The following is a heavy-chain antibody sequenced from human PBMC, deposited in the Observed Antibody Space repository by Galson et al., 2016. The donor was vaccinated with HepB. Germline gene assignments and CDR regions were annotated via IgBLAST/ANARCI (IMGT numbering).Heavy chain of an antibody. J-gene: IGHJ4*02. D-gene: IGHD3-16*01. CDR3: AKHRDGGGFRVWVWAFGEFDY. CDR1: GFTFSSYA. CDR2: ISGSGGST. Sequence: LRLSCAASGFTFSSYAMSWVRQAPGKGLEWVSAISGSGGSTYYADSVKGRFTISRDNSKNTLYLQMNSLRAEDTAVYYCAKHRDGGGFRVWVWAFGEFDYWGQGTLVTVSS. V-gene: IGHV3-23*01.